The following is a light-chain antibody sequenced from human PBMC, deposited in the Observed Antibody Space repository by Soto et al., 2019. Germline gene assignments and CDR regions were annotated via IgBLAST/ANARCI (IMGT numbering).Light chain of an antibody. CDR1: QSISSY. J-gene: IGKJ4*01. CDR3: QQSYSNLRT. Sequence: DIQMTHSPSTLSGSVGDRVTITCRASQSISSYLNWYQQKPGKAPKLLIYAASSLQSGVPSRFSGSGSGTDFTLTISSLQPEDFETYYCQQSYSNLRTFGGGTKVDIK. V-gene: IGKV1-39*01. CDR2: AAS.